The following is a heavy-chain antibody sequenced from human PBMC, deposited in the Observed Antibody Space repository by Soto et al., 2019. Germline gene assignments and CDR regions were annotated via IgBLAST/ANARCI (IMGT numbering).Heavy chain of an antibody. D-gene: IGHD1-26*01. J-gene: IGHJ6*02. CDR2: ISAYNGNT. CDR3: ARRKSPLISRHDDKATDV. Sequence: PEKLDCKASASRIPSPGLNCVRQAPGQRHEWMGWISAYNGNTNYAQKLQGRVTMTTGTSTSTGYFELRSPRSDNTVVYYCARRKSPLISRHDDKATDVCCQGTT. CDR1: ASRIPSPG. V-gene: IGHV1-18*04.